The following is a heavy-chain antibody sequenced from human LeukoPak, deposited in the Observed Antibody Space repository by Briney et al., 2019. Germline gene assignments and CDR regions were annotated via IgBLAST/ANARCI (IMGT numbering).Heavy chain of an antibody. V-gene: IGHV4-34*01. CDR3: AGQWLVYNWFDP. J-gene: IGHJ5*02. D-gene: IGHD6-19*01. CDR2: INHSGST. Sequence: SETLSLTRAVYGGSFSGYYWSWIRQPPGKGLEWMGEINHSGSTNHNPSLKRRVTISVDTSTNQFSLKLSSVTAADAAVYYCAGQWLVYNWFDPWGQGTLVTVSS. CDR1: GGSFSGYY.